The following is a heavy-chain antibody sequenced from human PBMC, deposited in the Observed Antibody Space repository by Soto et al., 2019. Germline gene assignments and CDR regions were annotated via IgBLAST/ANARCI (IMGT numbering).Heavy chain of an antibody. CDR2: IYHSGST. CDR3: AYRLRYFDWPPDY. D-gene: IGHD3-9*01. J-gene: IGHJ4*02. Sequence: SETLSLTCAVYGGSFSAYYWTWIRQPPGTGLEWIGEIYHSGSTNYNPSLKSRVTITADKSTSTAYMELSSLRSEDTAVYYCAYRLRYFDWPPDYWGQGTLVTVSS. V-gene: IGHV4-34*01. CDR1: GGSFSAYY.